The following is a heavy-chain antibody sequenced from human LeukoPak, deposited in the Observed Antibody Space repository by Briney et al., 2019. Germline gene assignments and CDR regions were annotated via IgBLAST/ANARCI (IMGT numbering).Heavy chain of an antibody. CDR3: ARSEYYYDSSGYYRS. D-gene: IGHD3-22*01. J-gene: IGHJ5*02. Sequence: GGSLRLSCAASGFTFSSYGMHWVRRAPGKGLEWVAVIWYDGSNKYYADSVKGRFTISRDNSKNTLYLQMNSLRAEDTAVYYCARSEYYYDSSGYYRSWGQGTLVTVSS. V-gene: IGHV3-33*01. CDR1: GFTFSSYG. CDR2: IWYDGSNK.